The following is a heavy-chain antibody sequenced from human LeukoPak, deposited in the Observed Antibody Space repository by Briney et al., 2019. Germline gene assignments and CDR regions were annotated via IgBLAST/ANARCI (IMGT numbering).Heavy chain of an antibody. D-gene: IGHD2/OR15-2a*01. Sequence: GESLRLSCAASGFTFSTYAMHWVRQAPGKGLERVSIISTSGDTTYYAGSVKGRFTISRDNSKNTLFLQMNSLRAEDTAVYYCARGSPLSYYFDYWGQGTLVTVSS. CDR1: GFTFSTYA. CDR2: ISTSGDTT. V-gene: IGHV3-23*01. J-gene: IGHJ4*02. CDR3: ARGSPLSYYFDY.